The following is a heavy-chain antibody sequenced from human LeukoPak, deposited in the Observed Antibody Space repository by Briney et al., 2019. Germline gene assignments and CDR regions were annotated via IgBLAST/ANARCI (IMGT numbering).Heavy chain of an antibody. Sequence: GESLKISCQGSGYSFSSYWINWVRQMPGKGLEWVGIIYPGDSHTRYSPSFQGQVIISVDKSISTAYLQWSSLKASDTAIYYCARGNHHLDTSGSPFDFWGQGTLVTVSS. CDR2: IYPGDSHT. J-gene: IGHJ4*02. V-gene: IGHV5-51*01. CDR1: GYSFSSYW. D-gene: IGHD3-22*01. CDR3: ARGNHHLDTSGSPFDF.